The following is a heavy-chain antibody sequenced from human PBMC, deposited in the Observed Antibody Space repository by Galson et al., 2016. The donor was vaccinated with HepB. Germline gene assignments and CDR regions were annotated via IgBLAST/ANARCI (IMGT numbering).Heavy chain of an antibody. J-gene: IGHJ4*02. D-gene: IGHD3-3*01. CDR3: ARDLERIWSSFELFDY. Sequence: SLRLSCAASGFFFSDYYMSWIRQAPGKGLEWLLYISSSGSNIYSADSVKGRFSISRDNATNALYLQMNSLRADDTAVYYCARDLERIWSSFELFDYWGQGTLVTVSS. CDR2: ISSSGSNI. V-gene: IGHV3-11*01. CDR1: GFFFSDYY.